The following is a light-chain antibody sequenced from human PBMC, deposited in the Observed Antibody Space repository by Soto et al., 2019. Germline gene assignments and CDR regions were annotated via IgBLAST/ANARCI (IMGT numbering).Light chain of an antibody. V-gene: IGKV3-11*01. J-gene: IGKJ2*01. CDR3: QQRSNWPPGYT. CDR1: QSVTSY. Sequence: EIVLTQSPATLSLSPGERATLSCRASQSVTSYLAWYQQKPGQAPRLLIYDASNRATGIPARFSGSGSGTDFSLPISSLEPEDFAVYYCQQRSNWPPGYTFGQGTKLESK. CDR2: DAS.